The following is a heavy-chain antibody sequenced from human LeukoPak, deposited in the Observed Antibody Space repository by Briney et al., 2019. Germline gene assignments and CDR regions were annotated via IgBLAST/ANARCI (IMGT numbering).Heavy chain of an antibody. CDR1: GGTFSSYA. J-gene: IGHJ6*02. V-gene: IGHV1-18*01. Sequence: ASVKVSCKASGGTFSSYAISWVRQAPGQGLEWMGWISAYNGNTNYAQKLQGRVTMTTDTSTSTAYMELRSLRSDDTAVYYCARCRSSYYYYYYGMDVWGQGTTVTVSS. CDR3: ARCRSSYYYYYYGMDV. D-gene: IGHD2-15*01. CDR2: ISAYNGNT.